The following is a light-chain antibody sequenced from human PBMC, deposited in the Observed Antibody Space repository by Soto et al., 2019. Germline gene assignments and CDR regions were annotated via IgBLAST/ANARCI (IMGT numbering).Light chain of an antibody. CDR1: QCIRNV. Sequence: IQMTQSPSSLAASIADGVTSTCRGRQCIRNVLGWYQQKPGKAPKLLIYSASSLQSGVPSRFSGSGSGTDFTLTISSLQPEDFATYFCLQDHTSPLTLGQGTKVDIK. V-gene: IGKV1-6*01. CDR2: SAS. CDR3: LQDHTSPLT. J-gene: IGKJ1*01.